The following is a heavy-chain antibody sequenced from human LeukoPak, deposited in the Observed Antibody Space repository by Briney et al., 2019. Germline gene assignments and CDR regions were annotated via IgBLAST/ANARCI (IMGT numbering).Heavy chain of an antibody. CDR2: IIPIFGTA. CDR3: ARGPTDYDFWSGYSKKYYYYMDV. V-gene: IGHV1-69*05. CDR1: GYTFTSYY. D-gene: IGHD3-3*01. J-gene: IGHJ6*03. Sequence: SVKVSCKASGYTFTSYYMHWVRQAPGQGLEWMGGIIPIFGTANYAQKLQDRVTLSMEESTSTAYMELSSLRSEDTAVYYCARGPTDYDFWSGYSKKYYYYMDVWGTGTTVTVSS.